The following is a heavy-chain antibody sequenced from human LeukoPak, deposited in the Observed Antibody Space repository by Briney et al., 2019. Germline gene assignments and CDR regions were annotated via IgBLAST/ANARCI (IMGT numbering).Heavy chain of an antibody. V-gene: IGHV3-53*01. Sequence: PGGSLRLSCAASGFTVSSNYMSWVRQAPGKGLEWVSVIYSGGSAYYADSVKGRFTISRDNSKNTLYLQMNSLRAEDTAVYYCARDYYGSGGIDYWGQGTLVTVSS. J-gene: IGHJ4*02. D-gene: IGHD3-10*01. CDR2: IYSGGSA. CDR1: GFTVSSNY. CDR3: ARDYYGSGGIDY.